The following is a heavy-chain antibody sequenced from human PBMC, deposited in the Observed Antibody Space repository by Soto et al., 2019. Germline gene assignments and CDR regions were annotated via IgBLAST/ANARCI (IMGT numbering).Heavy chain of an antibody. CDR2: IYYSGST. D-gene: IGHD2-21*02. CDR1: GGSISSYY. Sequence: PSETLSLTCTVSGGSISSYYWSWIRQPPGKGLEWIGYIYYSGSTNYNPSLKSRVTISVDTSKNQFSLKLSSVTAADMAVYYCARVCGGDCHYGLDVWGQGTTVTVSS. J-gene: IGHJ6*02. CDR3: ARVCGGDCHYGLDV. V-gene: IGHV4-59*12.